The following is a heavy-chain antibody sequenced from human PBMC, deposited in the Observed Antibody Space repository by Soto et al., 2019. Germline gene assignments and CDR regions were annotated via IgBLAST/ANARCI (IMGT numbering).Heavy chain of an antibody. Sequence: QVQLVESGGGVVQPGRPLRLSCAASGFTFSSYGMHWVRQAPGKGLEWVAVISYDGSNKYYADSVKGRFTISRDNSKNTLYLQMNSLRAEDTAVYYCAKGLRIAAAKSPAYYYGMDVWGQGTTVTVSS. CDR2: ISYDGSNK. D-gene: IGHD6-13*01. V-gene: IGHV3-30*18. CDR1: GFTFSSYG. CDR3: AKGLRIAAAKSPAYYYGMDV. J-gene: IGHJ6*02.